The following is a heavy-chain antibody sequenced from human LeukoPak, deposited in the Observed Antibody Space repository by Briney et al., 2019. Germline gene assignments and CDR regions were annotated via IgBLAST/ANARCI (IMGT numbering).Heavy chain of an antibody. V-gene: IGHV3-74*01. CDR2: INGDGSST. CDR3: ASPRYSYGVPTDY. Sequence: GRSLRLSCAASGFTFSSYWMHWVRQAPGKGLVWVSRINGDGSSTSYADSVKGRFTISRDNAKNTLYLQMNSLRAEDTAVYYCASPRYSYGVPTDYWGQGTQVTVSP. D-gene: IGHD5-18*01. CDR1: GFTFSSYW. J-gene: IGHJ4*02.